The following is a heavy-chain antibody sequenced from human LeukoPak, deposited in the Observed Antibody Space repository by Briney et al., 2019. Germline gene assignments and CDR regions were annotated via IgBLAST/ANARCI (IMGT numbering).Heavy chain of an antibody. CDR3: TRDTGCPGGTCYSFYDY. D-gene: IGHD2-15*01. V-gene: IGHV3-7*01. J-gene: IGHJ4*02. Sequence: GGSLRLSCAASGFTFSNYWMTRVRQAPGKGLEWVANIKQDGTEKYYVGSVKGRFTISRDNAENSLYLQMNSLRAEDTAVYYCTRDTGCPGGTCYSFYDYWGQGTLVTVSS. CDR2: IKQDGTEK. CDR1: GFTFSNYW.